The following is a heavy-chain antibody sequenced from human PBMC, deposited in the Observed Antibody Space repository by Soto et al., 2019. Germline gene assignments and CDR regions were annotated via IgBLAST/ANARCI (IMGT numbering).Heavy chain of an antibody. Sequence: GSLRLSCAASGFTFSSYSMSWVRQAPGKGLEWVYCFRGSGDDGTTYYADSVRGRLTISRDNPQNTLYLQMNSLRAEDTAVYLCARDVSPHSSPSWFDXWGQVTLVTVSX. V-gene: IGHV3-23*01. D-gene: IGHD4-4*01. J-gene: IGHJ5*02. CDR1: GFTFSSYS. CDR2: FRGSGDDGTT. CDR3: ARDVSPHSSPSWFDX.